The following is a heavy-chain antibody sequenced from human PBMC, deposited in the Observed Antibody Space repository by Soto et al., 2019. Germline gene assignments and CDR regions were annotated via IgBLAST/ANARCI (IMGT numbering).Heavy chain of an antibody. CDR3: ARAVAVPADFDY. CDR1: GYTFTGYA. CDR2: INAGNGHT. D-gene: IGHD6-19*01. J-gene: IGHJ4*02. V-gene: IGHV1-3*05. Sequence: QVQLVQSGAEEKKPGASVKVSCKASGYTFTGYAMHWVRQAPGQRLEWMGWINAGNGHTKYSQKFQRRVTITRDASASTDDMELSSLSSEDTAVYYCARAVAVPADFDYWGQGTLVTVSS.